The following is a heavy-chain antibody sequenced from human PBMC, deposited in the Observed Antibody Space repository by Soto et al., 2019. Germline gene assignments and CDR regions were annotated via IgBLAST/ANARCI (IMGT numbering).Heavy chain of an antibody. CDR2: IYWDDDK. CDR3: ARKSIFGVVLGFDS. D-gene: IGHD3-3*01. Sequence: SGPTLVKPTQTLTLTCTFSGFSLSTSGVGVGWIRQPPGKALEWLALIYWDDDKRYSPSLKSRLTITKDTSKNQVVLTMTNMDPVDTGTYYCARKSIFGVVLGFDSWGQGTRVTGSS. J-gene: IGHJ4*02. CDR1: GFSLSTSGVG. V-gene: IGHV2-5*02.